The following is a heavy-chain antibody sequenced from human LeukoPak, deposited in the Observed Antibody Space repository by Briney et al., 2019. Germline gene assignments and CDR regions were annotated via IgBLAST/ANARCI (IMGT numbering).Heavy chain of an antibody. Sequence: GGSLRLSCAASGFTFRDYYMSWIRQAPGKGLEWVSYISSSGSYTKKADSVEGRFTISRDNAKDSMYLQMNSLRAEDTAVYYCVRTCDAVTGAFDIWGQGTMVTVSS. CDR2: ISSSGSYT. J-gene: IGHJ3*02. CDR3: VRTCDAVTGAFDI. CDR1: GFTFRDYY. V-gene: IGHV3-11*03. D-gene: IGHD2-21*01.